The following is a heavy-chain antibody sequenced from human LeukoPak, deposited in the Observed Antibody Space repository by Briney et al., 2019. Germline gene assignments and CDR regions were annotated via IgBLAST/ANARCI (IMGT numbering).Heavy chain of an antibody. CDR2: ISSRSTTI. D-gene: IGHD5-12*01. J-gene: IGHJ4*02. V-gene: IGHV3-48*02. CDR1: GFTFSDYS. CDR3: ARDGYDYNAGDY. Sequence: GGSLRLSCAASGFTFSDYSMNWVRQAPGKGLEWVSYISSRSTTINYADSVRGRFTISRDNAKNPLYLQMNSLRDEDTAVYYCARDGYDYNAGDYWGQGTLVTVSS.